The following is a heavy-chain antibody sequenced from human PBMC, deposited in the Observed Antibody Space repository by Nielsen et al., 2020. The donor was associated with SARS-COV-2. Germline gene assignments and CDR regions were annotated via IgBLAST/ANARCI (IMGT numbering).Heavy chain of an antibody. Sequence: ASVKVSCKASGYTFTSYAMNWVRQAPGQGLEWMGWINTNTGNPTYTQGFTGRFVFSLDTSVSTAYLQISSLKAEDTAVYYCAREAHCTNGVCPEGVDYWGQGTLVTVSS. D-gene: IGHD2-8*01. CDR2: INTNTGNP. CDR1: GYTFTSYA. J-gene: IGHJ4*02. CDR3: AREAHCTNGVCPEGVDY. V-gene: IGHV7-4-1*02.